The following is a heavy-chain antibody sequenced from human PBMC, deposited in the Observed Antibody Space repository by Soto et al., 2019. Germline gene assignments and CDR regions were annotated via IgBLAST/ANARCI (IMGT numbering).Heavy chain of an antibody. V-gene: IGHV1-18*04. CDR1: GYTFTSYG. J-gene: IGHJ6*02. D-gene: IGHD6-6*01. CDR2: ISAYNGNT. CDR3: ARGARERSAYYYYYYGMDV. Sequence: EASVKVSCKASGYTFTSYGISWVRQAPGQGLEWMGWISAYNGNTNYAQKLQGRVTMTTDTSTSTAYMELRSLRSDDTAVYYCARGARERSAYYYYYYGMDVWGQGTTVTVSS.